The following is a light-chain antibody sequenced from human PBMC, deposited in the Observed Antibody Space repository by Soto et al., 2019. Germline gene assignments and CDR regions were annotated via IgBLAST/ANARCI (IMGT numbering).Light chain of an antibody. J-gene: IGKJ1*01. V-gene: IGKV1-39*01. Sequence: DIQLTQSPSSLSASVGDTVSITCRATERIGSNLCWYQQKPGKAPALLIYTASTLQTWVPSRFSGSGYATDFTLTISCLQPEDVATYVCQQTFVIPMTFGKGTKVDVK. CDR3: QQTFVIPMT. CDR2: TAS. CDR1: ERIGSN.